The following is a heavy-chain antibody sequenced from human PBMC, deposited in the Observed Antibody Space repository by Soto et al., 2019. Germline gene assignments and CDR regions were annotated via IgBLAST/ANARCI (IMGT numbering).Heavy chain of an antibody. V-gene: IGHV4-59*08. CDR3: ARLPLFTGYYFAY. D-gene: IGHD3-9*01. J-gene: IGHJ4*02. CDR2: IYYSGST. CDR1: GGSISSYY. Sequence: SETLSLTCTVSGGSISSYYWSWIRQPPGKGLEWIGYIYYSGSTNYNPSLKSRVTISVDTSKNQFSLKLSSVTAADTAVYYCARLPLFTGYYFAYWGQGTLVTVSS.